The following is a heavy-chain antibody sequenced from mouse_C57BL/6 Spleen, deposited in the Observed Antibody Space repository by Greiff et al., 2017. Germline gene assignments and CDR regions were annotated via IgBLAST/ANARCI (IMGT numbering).Heavy chain of an antibody. D-gene: IGHD1-1*01. CDR1: GFTFTDYY. CDR2: IRNKANGYTT. CDR3: ARYVCISYDWYCDV. V-gene: IGHV7-3*01. Sequence: EVQRVVSGGGLVQPGGSLSLSCAASGFTFTDYYMSWVRQPPGKALEWLGFIRNKANGYTTEYSASVKGRFTISRDNSQSILELLMNALSADDSATYSCARYVCISYDWYCDVWGTGTTVTVSA. J-gene: IGHJ1*03.